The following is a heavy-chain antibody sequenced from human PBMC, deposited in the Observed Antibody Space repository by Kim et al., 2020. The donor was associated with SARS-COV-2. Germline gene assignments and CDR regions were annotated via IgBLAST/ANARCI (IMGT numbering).Heavy chain of an antibody. D-gene: IGHD2-15*01. CDR1: GCSVSTDY. Sequence: GGSLRLSCAASGCSVSTDYMSWVRQAPGKGLEWVSVMYSGGGTYYADSVKGRFTISRDTSKNTLYLQMNSLRVEDTAIYFCARGGGPVGPGGYWGQGTLVTVSS. V-gene: IGHV3-53*01. CDR2: MYSGGGT. CDR3: ARGGGPVGPGGY. J-gene: IGHJ4*02.